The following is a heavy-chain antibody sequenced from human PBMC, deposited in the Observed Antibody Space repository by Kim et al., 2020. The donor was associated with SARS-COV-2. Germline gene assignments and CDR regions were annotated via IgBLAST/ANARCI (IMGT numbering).Heavy chain of an antibody. J-gene: IGHJ4*02. V-gene: IGHV3-20*04. CDR3: ARWGPPYGDYYYYFDY. Sequence: GGSLRLSCAASGFTFDDYGMSWVRQAPGKGLEWVSGINWNGGSTGYADSVKGRFTISRDNAKNSLYLQMNSLRAEDTALYYCARWGPPYGDYYYYFDYWGQGTLVTVSS. CDR2: INWNGGST. D-gene: IGHD4-17*01. CDR1: GFTFDDYG.